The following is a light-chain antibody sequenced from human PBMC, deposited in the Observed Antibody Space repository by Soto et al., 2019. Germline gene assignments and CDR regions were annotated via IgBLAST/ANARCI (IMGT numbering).Light chain of an antibody. V-gene: IGKV1-5*01. CDR2: DAS. J-gene: IGKJ1*01. Sequence: DIQMTQSPSTLSASVGDRVTITCRASQSISSWLAWYQQKPGKAPKLLIYDASSLESGVPSRFSGSGSGTEFTLTISSLQPDDFATYYCQQYNSYSSTWTFXQGTKVDIK. CDR1: QSISSW. CDR3: QQYNSYSSTWT.